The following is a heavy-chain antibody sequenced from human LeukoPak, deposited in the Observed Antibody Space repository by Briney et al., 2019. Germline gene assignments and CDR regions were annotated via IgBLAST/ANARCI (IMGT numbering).Heavy chain of an antibody. D-gene: IGHD4-17*01. Sequence: GRSLRLSCAASGFTFDAYALHWVRHAPGKGLEWVSDISWNSGSIGYADSVKGRFTISRDNAKNSLYLQMNSLRAEDTALYYCAKASPYGDYPYYYYMDVWGKGTTVTISS. CDR1: GFTFDAYA. CDR2: ISWNSGSI. J-gene: IGHJ6*03. V-gene: IGHV3-9*01. CDR3: AKASPYGDYPYYYYMDV.